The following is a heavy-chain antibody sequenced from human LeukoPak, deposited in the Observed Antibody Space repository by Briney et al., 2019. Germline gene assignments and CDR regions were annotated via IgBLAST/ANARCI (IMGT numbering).Heavy chain of an antibody. CDR1: GGSISSSSYS. V-gene: IGHV4-39*01. D-gene: IGHD7-27*01. CDR3: ARQGGLTGDEYYFDY. Sequence: PSETLSLTGTVSGGSISSSSYSWGWIRQAPGKGLEWIGSIYYSGSTYYNPSLKSRGTISVDTSKNQFSLKLSSVTAADTAVYYCARQGGLTGDEYYFDYWGQGTLVTVSS. J-gene: IGHJ4*02. CDR2: IYYSGST.